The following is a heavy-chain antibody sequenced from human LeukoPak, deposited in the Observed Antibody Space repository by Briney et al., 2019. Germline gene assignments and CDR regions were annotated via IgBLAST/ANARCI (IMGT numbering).Heavy chain of an antibody. CDR2: IYPGDSDT. J-gene: IGHJ4*02. V-gene: IGHV5-51*01. CDR1: GYSLSTYW. CDR3: ARLSDCTNGVCYQFDY. D-gene: IGHD2-8*01. Sequence: GESLKISCKGSGYSLSTYWIGWVRQMPGKGLEWMGIIYPGDSDTRYSPSFQGQVTISADKSISTAYLQWSSLKASDTAMYYCARLSDCTNGVCYQFDYWGQGTLVTVSS.